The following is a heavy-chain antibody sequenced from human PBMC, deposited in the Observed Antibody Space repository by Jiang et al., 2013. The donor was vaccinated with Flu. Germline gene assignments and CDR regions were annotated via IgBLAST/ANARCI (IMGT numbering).Heavy chain of an antibody. CDR3: ARIRYSSGWYTGMDV. V-gene: IGHV2-70*01. J-gene: IGHJ6*02. Sequence: KPTQTLTLTCTFSGFSLSTSGMCMSWIRQPPGKALEWLALIDWDDDKYYTTSLKTRLTISKDTSKNQVVLTMTNMDPVDTATYYCARIRYSSGWYTGMDVWGQGTTVTVSS. D-gene: IGHD6-19*01. CDR2: IDWDDDK. CDR1: GFSLSTSGMC.